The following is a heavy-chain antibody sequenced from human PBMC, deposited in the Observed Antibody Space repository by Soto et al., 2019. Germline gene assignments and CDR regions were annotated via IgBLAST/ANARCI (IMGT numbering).Heavy chain of an antibody. CDR1: GDNISSGGYY. D-gene: IGHD2-2*01. CDR2: IFYSGYN. Sequence: PSETLSLTCTVSGDNISSGGYYWCWIRQSPGKGLEWIGYIFYSGYNYYNPSLKSRLSMSVDTSKNQFSLRLTSVTAADTAVYFCARLNPIVVVPTPMGWFDPWGQGTLVTVSS. CDR3: ARLNPIVVVPTPMGWFDP. J-gene: IGHJ5*02. V-gene: IGHV4-31*03.